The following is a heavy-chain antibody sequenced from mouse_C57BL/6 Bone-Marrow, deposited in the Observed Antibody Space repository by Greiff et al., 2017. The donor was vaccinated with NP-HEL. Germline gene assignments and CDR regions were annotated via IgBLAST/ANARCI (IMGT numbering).Heavy chain of an antibody. D-gene: IGHD1-1*01. Sequence: QVQLQQSGAELARPGASVKLSCKASGYTFTSYGISWVKQRTGQGLEWIGEIYPRSGNTYYNEKFKGKATLTADKSSSTAYMELRSLTSEDSAGYCCARSYITTVDYWGQGTSVTVSS. CDR2: IYPRSGNT. V-gene: IGHV1-81*01. CDR1: GYTFTSYG. J-gene: IGHJ4*01. CDR3: ARSYITTVDY.